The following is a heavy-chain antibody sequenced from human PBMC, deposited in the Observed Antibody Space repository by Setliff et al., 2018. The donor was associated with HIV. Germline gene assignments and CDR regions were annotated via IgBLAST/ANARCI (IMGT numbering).Heavy chain of an antibody. D-gene: IGHD4-17*01. V-gene: IGHV1-69*10. CDR2: IIPILGIA. J-gene: IGHJ4*02. CDR1: GGTFSSYA. CDR3: ARGVYGDYEDY. Sequence: SVKVSCKASGGTFSSYAISWVRQAPGQGLEWMGGIIPILGIADYAQKFQGRVTITADKSTSTAYMELSSLRSEDTAVYYCARGVYGDYEDYWGQGTLVTVSS.